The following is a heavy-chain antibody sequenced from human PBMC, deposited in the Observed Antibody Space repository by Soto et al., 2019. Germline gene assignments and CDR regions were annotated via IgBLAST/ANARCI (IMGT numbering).Heavy chain of an antibody. CDR1: GYTFTSYD. J-gene: IGHJ6*03. V-gene: IGHV1-8*01. Sequence: ASLKVSCKASGYTFTSYDINWVRQATGQGLEWMGWMNPNSGNTGYAQKFQGRVTMTRNTSISTAYMELSSLRSEDPAVYYCARPYYDFWSGKRRDIKKYYYYYIDVWGKRTTVTVSS. CDR3: ARPYYDFWSGKRRDIKKYYYYYIDV. D-gene: IGHD3-3*01. CDR2: MNPNSGNT.